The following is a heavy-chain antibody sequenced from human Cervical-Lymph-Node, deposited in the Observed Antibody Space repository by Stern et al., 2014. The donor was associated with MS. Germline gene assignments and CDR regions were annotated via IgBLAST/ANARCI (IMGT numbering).Heavy chain of an antibody. Sequence: VQLVQSGAEVKKPGASVKVSCKASGYFFTSYGISWVRQAPGQGLEWMGWISADNGDTNYAQNVQGRVTMTTGTSTNTAYMELSSLRSDDTALYYCARDSLIRTFGVEEGMDVWGQGTTVTVSS. D-gene: IGHD3-3*01. V-gene: IGHV1-18*01. J-gene: IGHJ6*02. CDR3: ARDSLIRTFGVEEGMDV. CDR1: GYFFTSYG. CDR2: ISADNGDT.